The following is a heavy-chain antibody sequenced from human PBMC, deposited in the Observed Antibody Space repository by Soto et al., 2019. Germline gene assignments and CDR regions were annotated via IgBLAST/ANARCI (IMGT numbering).Heavy chain of an antibody. CDR1: GFTFGDYA. Sequence: GGSLRLSCTASGFTFGDYAMSWFRQAPGKGLEWVGFIRSKAYGGTTEYAASVKGRFTISRDDSKSIAYLQMNSLKTEDTAVYYCTSQGYDSSGYYWFDPWGQGTLVTVSS. J-gene: IGHJ5*02. D-gene: IGHD3-22*01. CDR3: TSQGYDSSGYYWFDP. CDR2: IRSKAYGGTT. V-gene: IGHV3-49*03.